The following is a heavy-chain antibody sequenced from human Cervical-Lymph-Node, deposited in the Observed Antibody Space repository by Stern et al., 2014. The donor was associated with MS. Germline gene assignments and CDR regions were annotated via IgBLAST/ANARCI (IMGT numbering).Heavy chain of an antibody. CDR3: AKAKAPIVVVPAAPGDY. CDR2: ISYDGSNK. Sequence: VQLVESGGGVVQPGRALRLSCAASRFTFSSYGMHWVRQAPGQGLEWVAVISYDGSNKYYADSVKGRFTISRDNSKNTLYLQMNSLRAEDTAVYYCAKAKAPIVVVPAAPGDYWGQGTLVTVSS. CDR1: RFTFSSYG. J-gene: IGHJ4*02. D-gene: IGHD2-2*01. V-gene: IGHV3-30*18.